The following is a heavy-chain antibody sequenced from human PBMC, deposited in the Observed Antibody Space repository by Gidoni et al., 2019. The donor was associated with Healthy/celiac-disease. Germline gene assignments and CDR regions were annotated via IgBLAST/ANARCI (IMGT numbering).Heavy chain of an antibody. V-gene: IGHV1-8*01. CDR2: MNPNSGNT. CDR1: GYTFTSYD. Sequence: QVQLVQSGAEVKKPGASVKVSCKASGYTFTSYDINWVRQATGQGLEWMGWMNPNSGNTGYAQKFQGRVTMTRNTSISTAYMELSSLRSEDTAVYYCARLKLYGSGRRDYGMDVWGQGTTVTVSS. CDR3: ARLKLYGSGRRDYGMDV. J-gene: IGHJ6*02. D-gene: IGHD3-10*01.